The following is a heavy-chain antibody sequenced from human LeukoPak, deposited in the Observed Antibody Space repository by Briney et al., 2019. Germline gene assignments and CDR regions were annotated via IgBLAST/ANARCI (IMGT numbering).Heavy chain of an antibody. CDR3: AKKDLRWFALY. J-gene: IGHJ4*02. Sequence: GGSLRLSCAASGFTFSSYAMSWVRQAPGKGLKWVSAISGGGGSTYYADSLKGRFTISRDNSKNTLYLQMNSLRAEDTAVYYCAKKDLRWFALYWGQGTVVTVSS. V-gene: IGHV3-23*01. CDR2: ISGGGGST. CDR1: GFTFSSYA. D-gene: IGHD3-10*01.